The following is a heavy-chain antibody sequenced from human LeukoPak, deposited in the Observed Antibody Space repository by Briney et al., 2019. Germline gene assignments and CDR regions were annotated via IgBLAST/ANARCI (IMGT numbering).Heavy chain of an antibody. CDR2: ITPNSGGT. CDR1: GYTLTELS. D-gene: IGHD2-2*02. CDR3: ARGFRLSAIEDCFDP. J-gene: IGHJ5*02. Sequence: ASVKVSCKVSGYTLTELSMHWVRLAPGQGLEWMGWITPNSGGTKYAQRFQGRVTMTRDTSISTAYMELSGLTSDDTAVYYCARGFRLSAIEDCFDPWGQGTLVTVSS. V-gene: IGHV1-2*02.